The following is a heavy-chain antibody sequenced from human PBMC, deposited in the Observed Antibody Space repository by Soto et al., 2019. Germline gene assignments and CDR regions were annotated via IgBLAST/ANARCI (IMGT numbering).Heavy chain of an antibody. V-gene: IGHV1-18*01. CDR2: ISAYNGNT. Sequence: ASVKVSCKASGYTFTSYGISWVRQAPGQGLEWMGWISAYNGNTNYAQKLQGRVTMTTDTSTSTAYMELRSLRSDDTAVYYCARVGPIAAAGMGFDYWGQGTLVTVSS. CDR3: ARVGPIAAAGMGFDY. D-gene: IGHD6-13*01. CDR1: GYTFTSYG. J-gene: IGHJ4*02.